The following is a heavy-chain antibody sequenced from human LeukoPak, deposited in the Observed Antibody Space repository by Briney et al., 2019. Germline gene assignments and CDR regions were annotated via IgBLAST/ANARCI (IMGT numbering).Heavy chain of an antibody. V-gene: IGHV4-31*03. Sequence: SETLSLTCTVSGGSISSGGYSWSWIRQHPGKGLEWIGYIYYSGSTYYNPSLKSRVTISVDTSKNQFSLKLSSVTAADTAVYYCARDRGDIVVVPAAIRRAANWFDPWGQGTLVTVSS. CDR3: ARDRGDIVVVPAAIRRAANWFDP. D-gene: IGHD2-2*01. J-gene: IGHJ5*02. CDR2: IYYSGST. CDR1: GGSISSGGYS.